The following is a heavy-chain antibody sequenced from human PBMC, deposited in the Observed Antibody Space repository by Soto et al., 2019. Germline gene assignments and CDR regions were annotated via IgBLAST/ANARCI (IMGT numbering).Heavy chain of an antibody. V-gene: IGHV4-31*03. CDR2: ISHSGST. CDR3: AREYTYGSNFFDC. J-gene: IGHJ4*02. CDR1: GGSISSAAYY. D-gene: IGHD5-18*01. Sequence: SETLSLTCTVSGGSISSAAYYWSWMRQHPGKGLEWIGYISHSGSTYYTPSLKSRVIISADTSKNQFSLNLTSVTAADTAVYYCAREYTYGSNFFDCWGQGALVTVSS.